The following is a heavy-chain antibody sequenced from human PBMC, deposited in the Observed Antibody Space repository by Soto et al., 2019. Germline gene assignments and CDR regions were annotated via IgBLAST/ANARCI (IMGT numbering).Heavy chain of an antibody. D-gene: IGHD1-26*01. CDR2: LIPIFGTP. J-gene: IGHJ4*02. CDR3: ATMGATVYFFDK. V-gene: IGHV1-69*13. Sequence: ASVKVSCKASGGTFDSYGINWVRQAPGQGPEWMGGLIPIFGTPNYAQKFQGRVTISADDSTSTAYMELSSLRYEDTAVYYCATMGATVYFFDKWGQGPMVTV. CDR1: GGTFDSYG.